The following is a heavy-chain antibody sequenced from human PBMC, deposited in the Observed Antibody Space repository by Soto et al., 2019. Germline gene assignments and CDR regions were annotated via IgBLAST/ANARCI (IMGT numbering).Heavy chain of an antibody. Sequence: LSLSCAASGFTFSSYAMSWVRQAPGKGLEWVSAISGSGGGTYYADSVKGRFTISRDNSKNTLYLQMNSLRAEDTAVYYCAKDHLVYTRNYRLDVWGQGNTVTVSS. CDR2: ISGSGGGT. V-gene: IGHV3-23*01. CDR1: GFTFSSYA. CDR3: AKDHLVYTRNYRLDV. D-gene: IGHD2-21*01. J-gene: IGHJ6*02.